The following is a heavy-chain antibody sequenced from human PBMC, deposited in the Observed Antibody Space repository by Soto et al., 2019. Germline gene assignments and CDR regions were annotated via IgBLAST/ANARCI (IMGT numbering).Heavy chain of an antibody. V-gene: IGHV3-23*01. J-gene: IGHJ4*02. CDR2: ISRSGDNT. CDR3: AFSYHCNY. CDR1: GFTFTSYA. Sequence: EVQLLDSGGGLVQPGGSLRLSCAASGFTFTSYAMSWVRQAPDKGLEWVSSISRSGDNTYYADSVKGRFIISRDDSKNTLYLQMNSLRAEDTAVYYCAFSYHCNYWGQGTLVTVSS. D-gene: IGHD2-2*01.